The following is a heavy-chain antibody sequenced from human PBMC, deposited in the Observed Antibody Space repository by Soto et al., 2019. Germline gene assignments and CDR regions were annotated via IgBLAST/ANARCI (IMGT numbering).Heavy chain of an antibody. CDR1: GYTLTELS. J-gene: IGHJ6*02. CDR2: IIPIFGTA. D-gene: IGHD6-19*01. CDR3: ARANPQGGYSSGPAYYYYGMDV. V-gene: IGHV1-69*13. Sequence: AASVKVSCKVSGYTLTELSMHWVRQAPGQGLEWMGGIIPIFGTANYAQKFQGRVTITADESTSTAYMELSSLRSEDTAVYYCARANPQGGYSSGPAYYYYGMDVWGQGTTVTVSS.